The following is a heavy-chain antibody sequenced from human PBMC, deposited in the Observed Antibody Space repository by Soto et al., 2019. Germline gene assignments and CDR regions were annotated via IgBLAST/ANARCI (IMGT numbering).Heavy chain of an antibody. V-gene: IGHV1-2*04. D-gene: IGHD2-8*01. J-gene: IGHJ6*02. Sequence: QVPLVQSGAEVKKPGASVGVSCKASGYSFTDYHIHWVRQAPGQGLEWLGRINPKSGGTSTAQKFQGWVTMTRDRSISTVYMELTRLRSDDTAVYFCARGHSTDCSNGVCSFFYNHEMDVWGQGTTVTVSS. CDR2: INPKSGGT. CDR3: ARGHSTDCSNGVCSFFYNHEMDV. CDR1: GYSFTDYH.